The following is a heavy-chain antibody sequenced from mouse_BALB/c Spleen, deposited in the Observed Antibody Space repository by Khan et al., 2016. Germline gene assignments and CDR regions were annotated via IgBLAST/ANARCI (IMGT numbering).Heavy chain of an antibody. V-gene: IGHV14-3*02. CDR1: GFNIKDTY. Sequence: VQLKESGAELVKPGASVKLSCTASGFNIKDTYMHWVKQRPEQGLEWIGRIDPANGNTKYDPKFQGKATITADTSSNTAYLQLSSLTSEDTAVYYCARLGPYPYWGQGTLVTVSA. CDR2: IDPANGNT. J-gene: IGHJ3*01. CDR3: ARLGPYPY.